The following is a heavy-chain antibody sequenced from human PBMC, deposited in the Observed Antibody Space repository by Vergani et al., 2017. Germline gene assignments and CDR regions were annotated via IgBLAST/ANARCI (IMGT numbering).Heavy chain of an antibody. CDR2: IYYSGST. D-gene: IGHD2-2*01. Sequence: QVQLQESGPGLVKPPGTLSLTCAVSGDSISSGGYYWSWIRQHPGKGLEWIGYIYYSGSTYYNPSLKSRVTISVDTSKNQFSLKLSSVTAADTAGYYCARGGRYCSSTSCYDWYFDLWGRGTLVTVSS. CDR3: ARGGRYCSSTSCYDWYFDL. CDR1: GDSISSGGYY. J-gene: IGHJ2*01. V-gene: IGHV4-31*11.